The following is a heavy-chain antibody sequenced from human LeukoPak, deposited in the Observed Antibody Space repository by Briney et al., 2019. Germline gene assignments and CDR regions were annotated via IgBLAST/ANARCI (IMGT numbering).Heavy chain of an antibody. CDR2: INWNCDDT. J-gene: IGHJ6*03. CDR1: GFTFEVYV. V-gene: IGHV3-20*04. Sequence: GGPVTLSCAASGFTFEVYVMNGLPQSPGKAVEWLSSINWNCDDTHYTDSVAGRFTISRDNAKNSLYLQMNSLRAEDTAFYFCARAYCSSASCYLDNFYYYMDVWGKGTTVIVSS. D-gene: IGHD2-2*01. CDR3: ARAYCSSASCYLDNFYYYMDV.